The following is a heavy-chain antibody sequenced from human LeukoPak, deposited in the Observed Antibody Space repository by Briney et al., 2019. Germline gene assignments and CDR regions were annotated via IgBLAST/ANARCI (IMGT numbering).Heavy chain of an antibody. CDR3: ARGTGAKYSGYDYAFDI. CDR2: INPSGGST. J-gene: IGHJ3*02. D-gene: IGHD5-12*01. Sequence: ASVKVSCKASGYTFTSYYMHWVRQAPGQGLEWMGIINPSGGSTSYAQKLQGRVTMTRDTSTSTVYMELSSLRSEDTAVYYCARGTGAKYSGYDYAFDIWGQGTMVTVSS. CDR1: GYTFTSYY. V-gene: IGHV1-46*01.